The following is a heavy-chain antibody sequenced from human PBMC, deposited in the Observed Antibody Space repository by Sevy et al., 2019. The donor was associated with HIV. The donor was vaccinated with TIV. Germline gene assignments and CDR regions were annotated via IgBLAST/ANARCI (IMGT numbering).Heavy chain of an antibody. J-gene: IGHJ6*02. V-gene: IGHV3-30*02. CDR3: ARPHVYCSSTSCYQHYYYGMDV. Sequence: GGSLRLSCAASGFTFSSYGMHWVRQAPGKGLEWVAFIRYDGSNKYYADSVKGRFTISRDNSKNTRYLQMNSLRAEDTAVYYCARPHVYCSSTSCYQHYYYGMDVWGQGTTVTVSS. CDR2: IRYDGSNK. D-gene: IGHD2-2*01. CDR1: GFTFSSYG.